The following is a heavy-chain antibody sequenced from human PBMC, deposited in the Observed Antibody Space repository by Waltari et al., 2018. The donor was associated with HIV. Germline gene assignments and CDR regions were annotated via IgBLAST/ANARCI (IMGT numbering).Heavy chain of an antibody. CDR3: ASHVDIVATTHYYYYGMDV. D-gene: IGHD5-12*01. CDR2: IYYSGST. V-gene: IGHV4-39*01. Sequence: QLQLQESGPGLVKPSETLSLTCTVSGGSISSSTYYWGWIRQHPGQGLEWIGSIYYSGSTYYNPSLKSRVTISVDTSKNQFSLKLSSVTAADTAVYYCASHVDIVATTHYYYYGMDVWGQGTTVTVSS. J-gene: IGHJ6*02. CDR1: GGSISSSTYY.